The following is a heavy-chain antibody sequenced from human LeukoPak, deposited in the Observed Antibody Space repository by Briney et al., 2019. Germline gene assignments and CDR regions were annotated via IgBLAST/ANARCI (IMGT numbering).Heavy chain of an antibody. J-gene: IGHJ3*02. CDR2: IRSKPYGGTT. CDR1: GFTFGDYG. Sequence: GGSLRLSCTTSGFTFGDYGMSLVRQAPGKGLEWVGFIRSKPYGGTTEYAASVKGRFTISRDDSKSIAYLQMNSLKTEDTAVYYCTRPLHYYDAFDIWGQGTMVTVSS. CDR3: TRPLHYYDAFDI. V-gene: IGHV3-49*04. D-gene: IGHD3-10*01.